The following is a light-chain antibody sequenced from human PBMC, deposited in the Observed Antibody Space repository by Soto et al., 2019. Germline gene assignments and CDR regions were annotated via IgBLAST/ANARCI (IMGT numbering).Light chain of an antibody. CDR1: QDIRDD. CDR2: GTS. Sequence: AIQMTQSPSSLSVSVGDRVTITCRASQDIRDDLGWYQQRPGKAPKLLIYGTSNLQSGVPSRFSGSGSGTDFTLTISSLQPEDFGTYYCQQSFSTPRTFGQGTKVDIK. J-gene: IGKJ1*01. V-gene: IGKV1-6*01. CDR3: QQSFSTPRT.